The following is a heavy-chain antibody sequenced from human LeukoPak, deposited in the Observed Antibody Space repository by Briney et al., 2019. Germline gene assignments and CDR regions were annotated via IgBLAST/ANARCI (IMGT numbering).Heavy chain of an antibody. CDR1: GGSISSYY. CDR3: ARIVWRGYGSGSYFPAA. V-gene: IGHV4-59*12. CDR2: IYYSGSI. J-gene: IGHJ5*02. Sequence: PSETLSLTCTVSGGSISSYYWSWVRQPPGKGLERIGYIYYSGSINYNPSLRSRVTISLDTSKNQFSLKLSSVTAADTAVYYCARIVWRGYGSGSYFPAAWGQGTLVTVSS. D-gene: IGHD3-10*01.